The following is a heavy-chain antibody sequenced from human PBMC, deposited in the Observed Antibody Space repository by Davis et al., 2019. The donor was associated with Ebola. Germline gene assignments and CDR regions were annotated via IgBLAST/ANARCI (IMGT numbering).Heavy chain of an antibody. CDR2: IYPGDSDT. CDR3: ARLVGSDVGGNSHAFDI. J-gene: IGHJ3*02. V-gene: IGHV5-51*01. Sequence: KVSCKGSGYSFTSYWIGWVRQMPGKGLEWMGIIYPGDSDTRYSPSFQGQVTISADKSISTAYLQWSSLKASDTAMYYCARLVGSDVGGNSHAFDIWGQGTVVTVSS. D-gene: IGHD4-23*01. CDR1: GYSFTSYW.